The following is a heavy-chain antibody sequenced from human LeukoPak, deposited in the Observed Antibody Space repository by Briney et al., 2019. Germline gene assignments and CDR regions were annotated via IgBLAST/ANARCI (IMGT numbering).Heavy chain of an antibody. CDR1: GGSISSYY. CDR2: IYYSGST. V-gene: IGHV4-59*08. CDR3: ARHGNYHLNFDY. Sequence: SETLSLTCTVSGGSISSYYWSWIRQPPGKGLEWIGYIYYSGSTNYNPSLKSRVTISVDTSKNQFSLKLSSVTAADTAVYYCARHGNYHLNFDYWGQGTLVTVSS. D-gene: IGHD1-7*01. J-gene: IGHJ4*02.